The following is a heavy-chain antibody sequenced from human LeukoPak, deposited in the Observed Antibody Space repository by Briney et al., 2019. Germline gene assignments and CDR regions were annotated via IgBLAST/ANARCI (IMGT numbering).Heavy chain of an antibody. CDR1: GFTISNSD. Sequence: GGSLRLSCATSGFTISNSDMTWVRQAPGKGLEWVSVVYTGGRTFHADSVKGRFTMSRDQSKNTVDLQMNSLRSEDTALYYCARGSMPGTGLPFDYWGQGTQVTVSS. CDR3: ARGSMPGTGLPFDY. D-gene: IGHD3-9*01. J-gene: IGHJ4*02. V-gene: IGHV3-53*05. CDR2: VYTGGRT.